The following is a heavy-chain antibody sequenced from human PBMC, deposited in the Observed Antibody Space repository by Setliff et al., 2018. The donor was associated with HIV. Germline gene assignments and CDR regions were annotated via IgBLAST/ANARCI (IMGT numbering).Heavy chain of an antibody. CDR2: IYYDGRT. CDR1: YASISTTDYY. J-gene: IGHJ4*02. V-gene: IGHV4-39*07. D-gene: IGHD3-16*01. CDR3: ARGGAVSADFDY. Sequence: SETLSLTCTASYASISTTDYYWSWIRQPPGKGLEWIGSIYYDGRTFYKPSLKSRLTISVDTSKNQFSLSLNSVTAADTAVYFCARGGAVSADFDYWGQGTLVTVSS.